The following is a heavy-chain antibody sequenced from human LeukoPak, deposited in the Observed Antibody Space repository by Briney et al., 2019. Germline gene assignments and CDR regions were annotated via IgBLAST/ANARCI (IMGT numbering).Heavy chain of an antibody. CDR3: AKADSAYDRYGMDV. Sequence: PGGSLILSCAASGFTFSTYGMHWVRQAPGKGLEWVAVISSDGSNKYYADSVKGRFTISRDNSKNTLYLQMNTLRAEDTALYYCAKADSAYDRYGMDVWGQGTTVTVSS. V-gene: IGHV3-30*18. D-gene: IGHD5-12*01. CDR1: GFTFSTYG. J-gene: IGHJ6*02. CDR2: ISSDGSNK.